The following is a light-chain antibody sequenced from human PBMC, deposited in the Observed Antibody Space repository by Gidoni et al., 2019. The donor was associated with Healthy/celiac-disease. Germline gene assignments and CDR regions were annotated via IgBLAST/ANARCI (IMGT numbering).Light chain of an antibody. J-gene: IGKJ1*01. CDR3: QQYNSYSWT. Sequence: DIQMTQSPSTLSASVGDSVTITCRASQRISSWLAWYQQKPGKAPKRLIYKASSLESGAPSRFSGSGSGTEFTHTISSLQPDDFATDYCQQYNSYSWTFGQGTKVEIK. CDR2: KAS. CDR1: QRISSW. V-gene: IGKV1-5*03.